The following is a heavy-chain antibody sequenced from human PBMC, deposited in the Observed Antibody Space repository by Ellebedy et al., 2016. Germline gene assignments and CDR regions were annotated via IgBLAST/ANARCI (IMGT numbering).Heavy chain of an antibody. CDR2: INHSGGT. Sequence: SETLSLTCAVYGGSFSGYYWSWIRQPPEKGLEWIGEINHSGGTKYNPSLKSRVTISVDTSKNQFSLKLSSVTAADTAVYYCARHLLHPNLRLGELSLNWYFDLWGRGTLVTVSS. CDR1: GGSFSGYY. J-gene: IGHJ2*01. CDR3: ARHLLHPNLRLGELSLNWYFDL. D-gene: IGHD3-16*02. V-gene: IGHV4-34*01.